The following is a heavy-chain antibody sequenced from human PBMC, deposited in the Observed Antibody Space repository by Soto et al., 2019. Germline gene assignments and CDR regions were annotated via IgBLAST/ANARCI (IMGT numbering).Heavy chain of an antibody. CDR3: ATSGGVSSPNVYYYYYMDV. D-gene: IGHD3-3*01. CDR1: GYTLTELS. J-gene: IGHJ6*03. V-gene: IGHV1-24*01. CDR2: FDPEDGET. Sequence: QVQLVQSGAEVKKPGASVKVSCKVSGYTLTELSMHWVRQAPGKGLEWMGGFDPEDGETIYAQKFQGRVTMTEDTSTDTAYMELSSLRSDDTAVYYCATSGGVSSPNVYYYYYMDVWGKGTTVTVSS.